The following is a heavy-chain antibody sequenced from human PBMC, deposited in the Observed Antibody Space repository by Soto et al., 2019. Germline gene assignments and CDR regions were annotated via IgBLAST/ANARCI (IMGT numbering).Heavy chain of an antibody. CDR2: IYYSGST. J-gene: IGHJ5*02. CDR3: ARIMRRSSSSGNWFDP. D-gene: IGHD6-6*01. Sequence: SSETLSLTCTVSGGSISSYYWSWIRQPPGKGLEWIGYIYYSGSTNYNPSLKSRVTISVDTSKNQFSLKLSSVTAADTAVYYCARIMRRSSSSGNWFDPWGQGTLVTVSS. CDR1: GGSISSYY. V-gene: IGHV4-59*01.